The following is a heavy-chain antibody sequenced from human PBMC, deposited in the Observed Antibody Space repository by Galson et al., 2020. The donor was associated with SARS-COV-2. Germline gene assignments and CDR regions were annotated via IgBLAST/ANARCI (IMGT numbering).Heavy chain of an antibody. CDR1: GGSISSYY. V-gene: IGHV4-59*01. CDR3: ARDPGGSSPFGAFDI. CDR2: IYYSGST. D-gene: IGHD2-2*01. Sequence: ETSETLSLTCTVSGGSISSYYWSWIRQPPGKGLEWIGYIYYSGSTNYNPSLKSRVTISVDTSKNQFSLKLSSVTAADTAVYYCARDPGGSSPFGAFDIWGQGTMVTVSS. J-gene: IGHJ3*02.